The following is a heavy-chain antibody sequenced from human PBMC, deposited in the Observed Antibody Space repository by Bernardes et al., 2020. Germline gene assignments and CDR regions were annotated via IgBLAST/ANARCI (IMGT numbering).Heavy chain of an antibody. J-gene: IGHJ5*02. V-gene: IGHV5-51*01. CDR1: GYSVTRYW. Sequence: GACLKISSKGSGYSVTRYWIGWVRPIPGKGLEWLGIIYPGDSDTRYSPSFQGQVTISADKSISTAYLQWSSLKASDTAMYYCARHVYRSAAAPNWFDPWGQGTLVTVSS. D-gene: IGHD6-13*01. CDR2: IYPGDSDT. CDR3: ARHVYRSAAAPNWFDP.